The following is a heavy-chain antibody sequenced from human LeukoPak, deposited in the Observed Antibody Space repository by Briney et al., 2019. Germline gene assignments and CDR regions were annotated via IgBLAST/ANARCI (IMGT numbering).Heavy chain of an antibody. D-gene: IGHD3-3*01. CDR3: ARGRTYYDFWSGYYDPSYYYYYMDV. CDR2: INHSGST. CDR1: GGSFSGYY. Sequence: SETLSLTCAVYGGSFSGYYWSWIRQPPGKGLEWIGEINHSGSTNYNPSLKSRVTISVDTSKNQFSLKLSSVTAADTAVYYCARGRTYYDFWSGYYDPSYYYYYMDVWGKGTTVTVSS. V-gene: IGHV4-34*01. J-gene: IGHJ6*03.